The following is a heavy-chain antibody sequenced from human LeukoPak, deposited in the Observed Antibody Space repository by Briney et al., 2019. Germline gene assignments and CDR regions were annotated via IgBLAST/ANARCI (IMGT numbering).Heavy chain of an antibody. Sequence: GGSLRLSCAASGFTVSTSFLVWVRQAPGKGPDWVSVIYSGGTTNYADSERGRFTISRDNSKNTLYLQMNSLRAEDTAVYYCAKGGDWGSFLYYFDYWGQGTLVTVSS. J-gene: IGHJ4*02. CDR1: GFTVSTSF. CDR2: IYSGGTT. CDR3: AKGGDWGSFLYYFDY. D-gene: IGHD2-21*02. V-gene: IGHV3-53*01.